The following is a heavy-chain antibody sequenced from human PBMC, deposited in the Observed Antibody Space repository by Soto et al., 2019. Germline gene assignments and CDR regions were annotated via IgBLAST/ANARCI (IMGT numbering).Heavy chain of an antibody. CDR3: ARTLGPRGSDYDGSDYRWTIDY. Sequence: SETLSLTCTVSGGSISSYYWSWIRQPPGKGLEWIGYIYYSGSTNYNPSLKSRVTISVDTSKNQFSLKLSSVTAADTAVYFCARTLGPRGSDYDGSDYRWTIDYWGQGTLVTVS. V-gene: IGHV4-59*08. D-gene: IGHD3-22*01. J-gene: IGHJ4*02. CDR2: IYYSGST. CDR1: GGSISSYY.